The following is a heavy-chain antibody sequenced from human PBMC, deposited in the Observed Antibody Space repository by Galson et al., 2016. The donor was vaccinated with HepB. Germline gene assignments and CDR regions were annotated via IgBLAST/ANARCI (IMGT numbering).Heavy chain of an antibody. J-gene: IGHJ2*01. D-gene: IGHD3-16*01. CDR3: ARDGARGPGERYLGL. Sequence: SETLSLTCTVSGASISIYSWTWVRQSPGGRLEWIGYISDGGSPDYNPSLTSRVTISQDTSKNQFSLKLTSVTAADTAIYYCARDGARGPGERYLGLWGRGTLVTVSS. CDR2: ISDGGSP. V-gene: IGHV4-59*01. CDR1: GASISIYS.